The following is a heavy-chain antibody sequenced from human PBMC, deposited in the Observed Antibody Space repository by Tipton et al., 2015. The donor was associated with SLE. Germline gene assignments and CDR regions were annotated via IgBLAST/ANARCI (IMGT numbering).Heavy chain of an antibody. J-gene: IGHJ4*02. V-gene: IGHV3-23*01. Sequence: SLRLSCAASGFTFSSYAMSWVRQAPGKGLEWVSAISGSGGSTYYADSVKGRFTISRDNSKNTLYLQMNSLRDEDTAVYYCAKEGGDDSSGYMHYWGQGTLVTVSP. CDR3: AKEGGDDSSGYMHY. CDR2: ISGSGGST. CDR1: GFTFSSYA. D-gene: IGHD3-22*01.